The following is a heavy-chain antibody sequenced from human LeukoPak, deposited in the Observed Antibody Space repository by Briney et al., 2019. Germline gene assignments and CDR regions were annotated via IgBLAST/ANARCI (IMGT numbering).Heavy chain of an antibody. Sequence: SETLSLTCAVSGYSISSGYYWGWIRQPPGKGLEWIGSIYHSGSTYYNPSLKSRVTISVDTSKNQFSLKLSSVTAADTAVYYCARQFGVVIQRVYYYYYMDVWSKGTTVTVSS. V-gene: IGHV4-38-2*01. CDR3: ARQFGVVIQRVYYYYYMDV. J-gene: IGHJ6*03. D-gene: IGHD3-3*01. CDR2: IYHSGST. CDR1: GYSISSGYY.